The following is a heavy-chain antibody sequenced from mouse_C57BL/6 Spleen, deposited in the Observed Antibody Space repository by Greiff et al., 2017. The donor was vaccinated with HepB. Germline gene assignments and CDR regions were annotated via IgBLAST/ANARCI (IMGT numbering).Heavy chain of an antibody. CDR2: ISSGSSTI. CDR3: ARAPYYYGSSRDWYFDV. J-gene: IGHJ1*03. CDR1: GFTFSDYG. D-gene: IGHD1-1*01. Sequence: DVHLVESGGGLVKPGGSLKLSCAASGFTFSDYGMHWVRQAPEKGLEWVAYISSGSSTIYYADTVKGRFTISRDNAKNTLFLQMTSLRSEDTAMYYCARAPYYYGSSRDWYFDVWGTGTTVTVSS. V-gene: IGHV5-17*01.